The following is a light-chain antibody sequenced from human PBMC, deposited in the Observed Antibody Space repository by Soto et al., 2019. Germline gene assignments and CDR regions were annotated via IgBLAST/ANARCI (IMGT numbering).Light chain of an antibody. J-gene: IGLJ1*01. V-gene: IGLV1-44*01. CDR1: RSNIGSNP. Sequence: QSLLTQPPSASGTPGQRVTISCSGSRSNIGSNPVNWYQQLPGTAPKLLIDSNNQRPSGVPDRFSGSRSGTSASLAISGLQSEDEADYYCAAWDDSLYGRVFGTGTKV. CDR3: AAWDDSLYGRV. CDR2: SNN.